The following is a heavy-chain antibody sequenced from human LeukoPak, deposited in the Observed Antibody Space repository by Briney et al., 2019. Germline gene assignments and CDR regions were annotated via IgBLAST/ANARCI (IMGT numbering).Heavy chain of an antibody. CDR3: ARDVGIAAAGTDY. D-gene: IGHD6-13*01. J-gene: IGHJ4*02. CDR2: ISSSSSYI. CDR1: GFTSSSYS. Sequence: PGGSLRLSCAASGFTSSSYSMNWVRQAPGKGLEWVSSISSSSSYIYYADSVKGRFTISRDNAKNSLYLQMNSLRAEDTAVYYCARDVGIAAAGTDYWGRGTLVTVSS. V-gene: IGHV3-21*01.